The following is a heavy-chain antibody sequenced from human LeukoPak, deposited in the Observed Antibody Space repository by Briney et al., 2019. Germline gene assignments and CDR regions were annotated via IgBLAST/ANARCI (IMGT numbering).Heavy chain of an antibody. D-gene: IGHD6-19*01. CDR2: ISAYNGNT. CDR1: GYTFTSYG. CDR3: ARDSGSGWWGSPYYFDY. V-gene: IGHV1-18*01. J-gene: IGHJ4*02. Sequence: GASVKVSYKASGYTFTSYGISWVRQAPGQGLEWMGWISAYNGNTNYAQKLQGRVTMTTDTSTSTAYMELRSLRSDDTAVYYCARDSGSGWWGSPYYFDYWGQGTLVTVSS.